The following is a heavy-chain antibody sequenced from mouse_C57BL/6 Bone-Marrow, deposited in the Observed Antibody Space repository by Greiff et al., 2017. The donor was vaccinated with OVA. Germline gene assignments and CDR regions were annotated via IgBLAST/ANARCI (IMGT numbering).Heavy chain of an antibody. J-gene: IGHJ2*01. CDR3: TIYDDYDGDYFDY. CDR1: GFNIKDDY. CDR2: IDPENGDT. Sequence: EVQLKESGAELVRPGASVKLSCTASGFNIKDDYMHWVKQRPEQGLEWIGWIDPENGDTEYASKFQGKATITADTSSNTAYLQLSSLTSEDTAVYYCTIYDDYDGDYFDYWGQGTTLTVSS. V-gene: IGHV14-4*01. D-gene: IGHD2-4*01.